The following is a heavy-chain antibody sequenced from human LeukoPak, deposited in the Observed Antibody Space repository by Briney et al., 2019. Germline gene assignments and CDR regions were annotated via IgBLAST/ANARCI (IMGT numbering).Heavy chain of an antibody. CDR1: GFTFSSYS. CDR2: ISSSSSYI. CDR3: ARAGLGCSDGSCYSSFLAFDI. J-gene: IGHJ3*02. V-gene: IGHV3-21*04. D-gene: IGHD2-15*01. Sequence: GGSLRLSCAASGFTFSSYSMNWVRQAPGKGLEWVSSISSSSSYIYYADSVKGRFTISRDNAKNTLYLQMNSLRAEDTAVYYCARAGLGCSDGSCYSSFLAFDIWGQGTMVTVSS.